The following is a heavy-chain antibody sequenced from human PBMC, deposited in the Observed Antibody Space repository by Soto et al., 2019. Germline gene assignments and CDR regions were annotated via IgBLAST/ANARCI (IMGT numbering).Heavy chain of an antibody. CDR2: IYYSGST. CDR1: GGSISSGDYY. D-gene: IGHD6-19*01. V-gene: IGHV4-30-4*01. Sequence: PSETLSLTCSVSGGSISSGDYYWSWIRQPPGKGLEWIGYIYYSGSTYYNPSLKSRVTISVDTSKNQFSLKLSSVTAADTAVYYCAPYSSGRAYDIWGQGTMVTVSS. CDR3: APYSSGRAYDI. J-gene: IGHJ3*02.